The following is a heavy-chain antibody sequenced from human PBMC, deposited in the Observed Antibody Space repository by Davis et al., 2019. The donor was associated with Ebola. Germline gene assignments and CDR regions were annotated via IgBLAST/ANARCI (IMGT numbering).Heavy chain of an antibody. CDR3: AGQRSITSRPNYWYFDL. V-gene: IGHV4-59*11. CDR2: VYHSGST. CDR1: GGSISRHY. J-gene: IGHJ2*01. D-gene: IGHD6-6*01. Sequence: PSETLSLTCTVSGGSISRHYWSWIRQPPGTGLEWIGYVYHSGSTKYNPSLKSRVTISVDTSKNQFSLKLSSVTAEDTAVYYCAGQRSITSRPNYWYFDLWGRGTLVTVSS.